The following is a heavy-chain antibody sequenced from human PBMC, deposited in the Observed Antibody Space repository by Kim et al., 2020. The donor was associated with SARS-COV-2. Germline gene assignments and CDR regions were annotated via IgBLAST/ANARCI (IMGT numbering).Heavy chain of an antibody. CDR3: SREDY. V-gene: IGHV1-2*02. CDR2: NGGT. J-gene: IGHJ4*02. Sequence: NGGTNYAQKFQGRVTITRDTSVSTAYMEMSSLNSDDTAVYFCSREDYWGQGTLVTVSP.